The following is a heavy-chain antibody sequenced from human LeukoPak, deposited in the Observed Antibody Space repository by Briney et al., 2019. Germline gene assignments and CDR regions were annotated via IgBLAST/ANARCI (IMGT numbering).Heavy chain of an antibody. Sequence: GGSLRLSCAASGFTLSDYYMSWIREAPGEGLEGVSYISSSGSTIYYADSVKGRLTISRDNAKNSLYLQMNSLRAEDTAVYYWARDWLVWYYYDSSGYSDHWGQGTLVTVSS. CDR1: GFTLSDYY. D-gene: IGHD3-22*01. J-gene: IGHJ5*02. V-gene: IGHV3-11*04. CDR3: ARDWLVWYYYDSSGYSDH. CDR2: ISSSGSTI.